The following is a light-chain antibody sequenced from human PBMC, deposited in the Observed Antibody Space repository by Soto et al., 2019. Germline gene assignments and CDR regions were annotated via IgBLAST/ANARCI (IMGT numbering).Light chain of an antibody. V-gene: IGKV3-11*01. Sequence: ELVLTQSPATLSLSPGDSATLSCRASQSVSSYLAWYQQKRGQAPRLLIYDASNRATGIPARFSGSGSGTDFTLTISRLDPEDFAVYYCHQYGNSPTFGQGTK. J-gene: IGKJ1*01. CDR2: DAS. CDR3: HQYGNSPT. CDR1: QSVSSY.